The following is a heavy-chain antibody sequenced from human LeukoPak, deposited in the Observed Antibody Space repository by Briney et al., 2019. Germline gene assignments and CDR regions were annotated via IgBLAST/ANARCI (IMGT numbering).Heavy chain of an antibody. D-gene: IGHD3-10*01. CDR2: IYYSGST. Sequence: PSETLSLTCTVSGGSISSYYWSWIRQPPGKGLEWIGYIYYSGSTNYNPSLKSRVTISVDTSKNQFSLKLSSVTAADTAVYYCARERWYYGSGTYSWFDYWGQGTLVTVS. V-gene: IGHV4-59*01. CDR3: ARERWYYGSGTYSWFDY. CDR1: GGSISSYY. J-gene: IGHJ4*02.